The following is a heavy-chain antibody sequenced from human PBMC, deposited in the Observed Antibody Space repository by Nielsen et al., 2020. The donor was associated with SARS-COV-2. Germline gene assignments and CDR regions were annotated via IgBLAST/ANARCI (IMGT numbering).Heavy chain of an antibody. J-gene: IGHJ1*01. D-gene: IGHD3-22*01. V-gene: IGHV3-74*01. CDR3: TRMANFDISLYYGYILH. CDR1: GFTFSTYG. CDR2: ISGDGTDI. Sequence: GGSLRLSCAASGFTFSTYGMHWVRQAPGKGLVCVARISGDGTDINYADSVKGRFTISRDYSRNTLFLQMNSLRAEDTGVYYCTRMANFDISLYYGYILHWGQGTLVTVSS.